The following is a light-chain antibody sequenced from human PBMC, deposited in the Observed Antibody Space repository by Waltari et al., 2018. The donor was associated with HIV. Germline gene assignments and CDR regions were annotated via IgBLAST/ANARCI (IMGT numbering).Light chain of an antibody. CDR2: EVS. CDR3: SSYTTTSTWV. V-gene: IGLV2-14*01. Sequence: QSALTQPASVSGSPGQSITISCTGTSSDVGGYNYVSWYQQHPGKAPKVMIYEVSNRPAGVSNRFSGSKSGNTASLTISGLQAEDEADDYCSSYTTTSTWVFGGGTKLTVL. CDR1: SSDVGGYNY. J-gene: IGLJ3*02.